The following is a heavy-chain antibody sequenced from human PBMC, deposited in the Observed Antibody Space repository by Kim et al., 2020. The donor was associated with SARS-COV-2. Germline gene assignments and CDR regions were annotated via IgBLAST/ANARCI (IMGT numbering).Heavy chain of an antibody. CDR1: GFTFSSYS. CDR3: ARDPVAVAGTTEGDY. V-gene: IGHV3-21*01. J-gene: IGHJ4*02. CDR2: ISSSSSYI. Sequence: GGSLRLSCAASGFTFSSYSMNWVRQAPGKGLEWVSSISSSSSYIYYADSVKGRFTISRDNAKNSLYLQMNSLRAEDTAVYYCARDPVAVAGTTEGDYWGQGTLVTVSS. D-gene: IGHD6-19*01.